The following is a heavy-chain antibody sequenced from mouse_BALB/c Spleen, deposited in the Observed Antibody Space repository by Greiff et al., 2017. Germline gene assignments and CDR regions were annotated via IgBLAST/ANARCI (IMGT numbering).Heavy chain of an antibody. D-gene: IGHD2-3*01. J-gene: IGHJ4*01. CDR1: GFTFSSFG. CDR2: ISSGSSTI. Sequence: EVMLVESGGGLVQPGGSRKLSCAASGFTFSSFGMHWVRQAPEKGLEWVAYISSGSSTIYYADTVKGRFTISRDNPKNTLFLQMTSLRSEDTAMYYCARRDDGGYYNAMDYWGQGTSVTVSS. V-gene: IGHV5-17*02. CDR3: ARRDDGGYYNAMDY.